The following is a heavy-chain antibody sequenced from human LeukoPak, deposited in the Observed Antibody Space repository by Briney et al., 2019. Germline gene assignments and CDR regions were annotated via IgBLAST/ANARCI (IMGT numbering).Heavy chain of an antibody. D-gene: IGHD3-10*01. Sequence: PSETLSLTCAVYGGSFSSYYWSWIRQPPGKGLEWIAYIDYRGSTTYNPSLKSRVTISVDTSKNQFSLKLSSVTAADTAVYYCARGQPNGSGSYYNDFDYWGQGTLVTVSS. V-gene: IGHV4-59*12. CDR1: GGSFSSYY. CDR2: IDYRGST. CDR3: ARGQPNGSGSYYNDFDY. J-gene: IGHJ4*02.